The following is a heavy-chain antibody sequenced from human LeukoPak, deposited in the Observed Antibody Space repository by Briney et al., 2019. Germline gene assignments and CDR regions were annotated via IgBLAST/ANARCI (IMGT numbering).Heavy chain of an antibody. CDR2: ISADNSNP. J-gene: IGHJ4*02. CDR3: ASHYYYDSSGYLNY. V-gene: IGHV1-18*01. D-gene: IGHD3-22*01. CDR1: GYTFISYD. Sequence: ASVKVSCKATGYTFISYDITWVRQAPRQGLEWMGRISADNSNPKYAQKFQGRVTMTTDTSTSTAYMELRSLRSDDTAVYYCASHYYYDSSGYLNYWGQGTLVAVSS.